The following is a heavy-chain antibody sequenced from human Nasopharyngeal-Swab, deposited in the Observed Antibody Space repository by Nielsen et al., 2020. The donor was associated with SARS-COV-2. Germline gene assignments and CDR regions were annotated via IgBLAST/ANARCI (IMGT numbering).Heavy chain of an antibody. CDR3: ARDITVGGVRGVRRSPSTDYFDY. V-gene: IGHV1-8*01. CDR1: GYTFTSYD. J-gene: IGHJ4*02. D-gene: IGHD3-10*01. Sequence: ASVKVSCKASGYTFTSYDINWVRQATGQGLEWMGWMNPNSGNTGYAQKFQGRVTMTRNTSISTAYMELSSLRSEDTAVYYCARDITVGGVRGVRRSPSTDYFDYWGQGTLVTVSS. CDR2: MNPNSGNT.